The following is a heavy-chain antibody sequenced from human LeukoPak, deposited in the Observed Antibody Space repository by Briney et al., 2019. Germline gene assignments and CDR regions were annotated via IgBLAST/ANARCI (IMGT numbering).Heavy chain of an antibody. CDR1: GFTFSNAW. CDR2: IKSKTDGGTT. D-gene: IGHD2-21*02. V-gene: IGHV3-15*01. J-gene: IGHJ4*02. CDR3: TTESVVVTAIAFDY. Sequence: GGSLRLSCAASGFTFSNAWMSWVRQAPGKGLEWVGRIKSKTDGGTTDYAAPVKGRFTISRDDSKNSLYLQMNSLKTEDTAVYYCTTESVVVTAIAFDYWGQGTLVTVSS.